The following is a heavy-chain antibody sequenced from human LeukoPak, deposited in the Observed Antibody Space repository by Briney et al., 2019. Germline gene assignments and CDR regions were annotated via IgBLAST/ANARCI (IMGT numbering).Heavy chain of an antibody. D-gene: IGHD1-26*01. J-gene: IGHJ4*02. CDR3: AASIVGARYLDY. V-gene: IGHV4-59*08. Sequence: SETLSLTCTVSGGSISSYYWSWIRQPPGKGLEWIGYIYYSGSTNYNPSLKSRVTISADTSKNQFSLKLSSVTAADTAVYYCAASIVGARYLDYWGQGTLVTVSS. CDR1: GGSISSYY. CDR2: IYYSGST.